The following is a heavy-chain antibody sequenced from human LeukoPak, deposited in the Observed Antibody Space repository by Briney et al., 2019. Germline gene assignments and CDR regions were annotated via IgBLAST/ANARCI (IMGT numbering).Heavy chain of an antibody. Sequence: SETLSLTCTVSGGSISSHYWSWIRQPPGKGLEWIGYSGSTNYNPSLKSRVTISVDTSKNQFSLNLSSVTAADTALYYCARGYSSGWYYFDYWGQGTLVTVSS. J-gene: IGHJ4*02. D-gene: IGHD6-19*01. CDR3: ARGYSSGWYYFDY. V-gene: IGHV4-59*11. CDR1: GGSISSHY. CDR2: SGST.